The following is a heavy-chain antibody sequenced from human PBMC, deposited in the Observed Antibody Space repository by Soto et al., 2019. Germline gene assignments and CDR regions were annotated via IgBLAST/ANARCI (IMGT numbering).Heavy chain of an antibody. CDR1: GCSFNRRRYY. V-gene: IGHV4-39*01. CDR3: ARGVDYIWGSNRHYYFDH. Sequence: SETPSLTRPISGCSFNRRRYYGGRLRPPPGKGLEWIGSVSYSGSTYYNASFRSRATVSVDTSKNQFSLKLNSLTAADTAVYYCARGVDYIWGSNRHYYFDHWGQGALVTVSS. D-gene: IGHD3-16*02. J-gene: IGHJ4*02. CDR2: VSYSGST.